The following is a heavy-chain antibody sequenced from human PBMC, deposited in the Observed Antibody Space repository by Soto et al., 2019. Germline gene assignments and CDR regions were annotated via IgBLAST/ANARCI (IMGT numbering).Heavy chain of an antibody. D-gene: IGHD2-2*01. CDR1: GGSISSSSYY. J-gene: IGHJ4*02. Sequence: SETLSLTCTVSGGSISSSSYYWGWIRQPPGKGLEWIGSIYYSGSTYYNPSLKSRVTISVDTSKNQFSLKLSSVTAADTAVYYCARLRDIVVVPAAMGAFDYWGQGTLVTVSS. CDR3: ARLRDIVVVPAAMGAFDY. V-gene: IGHV4-39*01. CDR2: IYYSGST.